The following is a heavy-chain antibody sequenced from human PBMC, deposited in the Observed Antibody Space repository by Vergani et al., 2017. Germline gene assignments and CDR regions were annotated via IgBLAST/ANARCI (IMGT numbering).Heavy chain of an antibody. D-gene: IGHD2-2*01. CDR1: GFTFSSYA. CDR2: ISYDGSNK. V-gene: IGHV3-30*04. Sequence: QVQLVESGGGVVQPGRSLRLSCAASGFTFSSYALHWVRQAPGKGLEWVAVISYDGSNKYYADSVKGRFTISRDNSKNTLSLQMNSLRAEDTAVYYCAKGGIVIVPAAADYWGQGTLVTVSS. CDR3: AKGGIVIVPAAADY. J-gene: IGHJ4*02.